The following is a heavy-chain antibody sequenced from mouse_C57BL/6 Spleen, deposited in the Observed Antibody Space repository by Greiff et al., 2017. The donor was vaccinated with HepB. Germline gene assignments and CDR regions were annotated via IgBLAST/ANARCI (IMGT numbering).Heavy chain of an antibody. CDR3: ARVTGTSYFDY. D-gene: IGHD4-1*01. CDR1: GFTFSDYY. V-gene: IGHV5-16*01. CDR2: INYDGSST. Sequence: EVKLMESEGGLVQPGSSMKLSCTASGFTFSDYYMAWVRQVPEKGLEWVANINYDGSSTYYLDSLKSRFIISRDNAKNILYLQMSSLKSEDTATYYCARVTGTSYFDYGGQGTTLTVSS. J-gene: IGHJ2*01.